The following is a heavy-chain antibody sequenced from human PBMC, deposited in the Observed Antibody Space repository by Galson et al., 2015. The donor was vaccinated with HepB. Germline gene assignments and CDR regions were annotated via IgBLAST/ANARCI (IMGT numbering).Heavy chain of an antibody. Sequence: SVKVSCKAPGGTFSSYAISWVRQAPGQGLEWMGGIIPIFGTANYAQKFQGRVTITADESKSTAYMELSSLRSEDTAVYYCASSLFVPAADKGNWFDPWGQGTLVTVSS. D-gene: IGHD2-2*01. V-gene: IGHV1-69*13. CDR1: GGTFSSYA. J-gene: IGHJ5*02. CDR3: ASSLFVPAADKGNWFDP. CDR2: IIPIFGTA.